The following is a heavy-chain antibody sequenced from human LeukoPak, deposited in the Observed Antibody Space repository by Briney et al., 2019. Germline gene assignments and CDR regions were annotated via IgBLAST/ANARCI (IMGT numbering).Heavy chain of an antibody. CDR1: GFTFSSYS. CDR3: AREVVVVVPAAIDYYYYMDV. V-gene: IGHV3-48*01. J-gene: IGHJ6*03. D-gene: IGHD2-2*02. CDR2: ISSSSSNI. Sequence: GGSLRLSCAASGFTFSSYSMNWDRQAPGKGLEWVSYISSSSSNIYYADSVKGRFTISRDNAKNSLYLQMNSLRAEDTAVYYCAREVVVVVPAAIDYYYYMDVWGKGTTVTVSS.